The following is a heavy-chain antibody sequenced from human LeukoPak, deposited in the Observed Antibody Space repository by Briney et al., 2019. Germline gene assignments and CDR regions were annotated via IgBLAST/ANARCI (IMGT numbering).Heavy chain of an antibody. V-gene: IGHV4-4*02. CDR3: ARVFRGMAMGMDV. CDR1: GGSISSSNW. CDR2: IYHSGNT. Sequence: SGTLSLTCAVSGGSISSSNWWSWVRQPPGKGLEWIGEIYHSGNTNYNPSLKSRVTISVDKSKNQFSLKLSSVTAADTAVYYCARVFRGMAMGMDVWGQGTTVTVS. D-gene: IGHD3-10*01. J-gene: IGHJ6*02.